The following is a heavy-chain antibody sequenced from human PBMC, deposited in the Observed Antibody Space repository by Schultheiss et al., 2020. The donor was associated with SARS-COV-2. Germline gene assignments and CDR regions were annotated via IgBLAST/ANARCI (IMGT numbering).Heavy chain of an antibody. CDR3: AKDTIDYYYDSSGYLDY. CDR1: RFTFSSCA. J-gene: IGHJ4*02. CDR2: INSDGSST. V-gene: IGHV3-23*01. Sequence: GSLRLSCAASRFTFSSCAMSWVRQAPGKGLVWVSRINSDGSSTSYADSVKGRFTISRDNSKNTLYLQMNSLRAEDTAVYYCAKDTIDYYYDSSGYLDYWGQGTLVTVSS. D-gene: IGHD3-22*01.